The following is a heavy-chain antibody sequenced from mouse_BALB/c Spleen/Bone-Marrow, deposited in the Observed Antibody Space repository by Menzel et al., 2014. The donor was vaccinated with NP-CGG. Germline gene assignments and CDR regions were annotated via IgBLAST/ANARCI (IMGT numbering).Heavy chain of an antibody. CDR2: INPSTGYT. Sequence: QVHVKQSGAELAKPGASVKMSCKASGYTFTSYWMHWVKQRPGQGLEWIGYINPSTGYTEYNQKFKDKATLTADKSSSTAYMQLSSLTSEDSAVYYCARWGDDGTFDYWAKAPLSQSPQ. CDR1: GYTFTSYW. CDR3: ARWGDDGTFDY. J-gene: IGHJ2*01. V-gene: IGHV1-7*01. D-gene: IGHD2-12*01.